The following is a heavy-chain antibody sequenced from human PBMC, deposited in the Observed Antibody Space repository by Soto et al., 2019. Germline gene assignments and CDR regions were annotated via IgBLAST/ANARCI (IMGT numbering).Heavy chain of an antibody. CDR3: AGAREVVAARSYYYGMDV. CDR2: INHSGST. J-gene: IGHJ6*02. Sequence: QVQLYQWGAGLLKPSETLSLTCAVYGESFSAYYWTWIRQPPGKGLEWIGEINHSGSTKYNPSLMRRDPVSDDXXKXDXXRQLSAVTAACAAMYYCAGAREVVAARSYYYGMDVWGQGTTVTVSS. D-gene: IGHD2-15*01. CDR1: GESFSAYY. V-gene: IGHV4-34*01.